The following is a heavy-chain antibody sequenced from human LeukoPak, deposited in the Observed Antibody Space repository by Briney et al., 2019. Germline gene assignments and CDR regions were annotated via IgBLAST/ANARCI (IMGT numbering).Heavy chain of an antibody. CDR3: AKDEYSSPNDAFDV. CDR1: GFTFSSYS. D-gene: IGHD6-6*01. J-gene: IGHJ3*01. Sequence: GGSLRLSCAASGFTFSSYSMNWVRQAPGKGLEWVSSISSSSSYIYYADSVKGRFTISRDNAKNSLYLQMNSLRAEDTAVYYCAKDEYSSPNDAFDVWGQGTMVTVSS. CDR2: ISSSSSYI. V-gene: IGHV3-21*01.